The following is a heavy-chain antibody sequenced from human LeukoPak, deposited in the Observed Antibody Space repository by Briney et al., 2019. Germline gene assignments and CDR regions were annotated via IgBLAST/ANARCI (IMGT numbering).Heavy chain of an antibody. V-gene: IGHV3-74*01. J-gene: IGHJ4*02. CDR1: GFTFSSYW. CDR3: ARGHQVYCTNGVCYSGLFYN. Sequence: GGSQRLSCAASGFTFSSYWMHWVRQAPGKGLVWVSRINSDGSSTSYADSVKGRFIISRDNAKNTLYLQMNSLRAEDTAVYYCARGHQVYCTNGVCYSGLFYNWGQGTLVTVSS. D-gene: IGHD2-8*01. CDR2: INSDGSST.